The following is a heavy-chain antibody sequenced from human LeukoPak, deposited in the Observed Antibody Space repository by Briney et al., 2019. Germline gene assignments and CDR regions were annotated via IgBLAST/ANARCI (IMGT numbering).Heavy chain of an antibody. CDR2: INPSSGVT. CDR1: GYTFTGYY. CDR3: ARMIPQYFGSGSYDAFDI. J-gene: IGHJ3*02. D-gene: IGHD3-10*01. Sequence: ASVKVSCKASGYTFTGYYMHWVRQAPGQGLEWMGWINPSSGVTNYAQKFQGRVTMTRDTSITTAYMELSRLRSDDTAVYYCARMIPQYFGSGSYDAFDIWGQGTMVTVSS. V-gene: IGHV1-2*02.